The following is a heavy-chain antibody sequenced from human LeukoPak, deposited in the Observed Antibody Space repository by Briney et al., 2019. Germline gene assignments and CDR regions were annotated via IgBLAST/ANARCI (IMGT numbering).Heavy chain of an antibody. CDR3: ATATWVVAATGAFDI. D-gene: IGHD2-15*01. CDR1: GYTFTGYY. Sequence: GASVKVSCKASGYTFTGYYMHWVRQAPGQGLEWMGWINPNSGGTNYAQKFQGRVTMTRDTSISTAYMELSRLRSDDTAVYYCATATWVVAATGAFDIWGQGTMVTVSS. J-gene: IGHJ3*02. V-gene: IGHV1-2*02. CDR2: INPNSGGT.